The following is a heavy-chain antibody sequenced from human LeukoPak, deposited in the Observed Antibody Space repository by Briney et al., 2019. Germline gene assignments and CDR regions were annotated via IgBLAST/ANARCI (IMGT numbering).Heavy chain of an antibody. V-gene: IGHV3-30-3*01. CDR1: GFTFSSYA. CDR3: AREDTVTTNFDY. D-gene: IGHD4-17*01. CDR2: ISYDGSNK. J-gene: IGHJ4*02. Sequence: PGGSLRLSCAASGFTFSSYAMHWVRQAPGKGLEWVAVISYDGSNKYYADSVKGRFTISRDNSKNTLYLQMNSLRAEDTAVYYCAREDTVTTNFDYWGQGTLVTVSS.